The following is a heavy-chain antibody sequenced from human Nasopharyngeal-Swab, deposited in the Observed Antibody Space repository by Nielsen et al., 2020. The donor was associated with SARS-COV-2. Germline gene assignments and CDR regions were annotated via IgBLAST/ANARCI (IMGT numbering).Heavy chain of an antibody. Sequence: AGSLTLTCAASGFTFSDYYMSWIRQAPGKGLEWVSYISSSGSTIYYADSVKGRFTISRDNAKNSLYLQMNSLSAEDTAVYYCATLYGSGIYAGYYYYYVMDVWGQGTTVTVSS. CDR1: GFTFSDYY. D-gene: IGHD3-10*01. J-gene: IGHJ6*02. V-gene: IGHV3-11*04. CDR3: ATLYGSGIYAGYYYYYVMDV. CDR2: ISSSGSTI.